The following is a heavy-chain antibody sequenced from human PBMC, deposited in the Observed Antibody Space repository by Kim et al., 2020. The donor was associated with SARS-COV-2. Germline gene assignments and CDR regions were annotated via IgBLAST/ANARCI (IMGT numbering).Heavy chain of an antibody. CDR3: ARGGLTFFDY. D-gene: IGHD1-20*01. V-gene: IGHV1-18*01. Sequence: NTNYAQKLQGRLTMTTDTCTSTVYMELRSLRSDDTAVYYCARGGLTFFDYWGQGTLVTVSS. J-gene: IGHJ4*02. CDR2: NT.